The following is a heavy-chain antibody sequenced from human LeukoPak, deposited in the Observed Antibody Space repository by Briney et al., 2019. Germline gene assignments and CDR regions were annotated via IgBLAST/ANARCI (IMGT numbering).Heavy chain of an antibody. Sequence: KPSETLSLTCAVYGGSFSCYYWSWIRQPPGKGLEWIGEINHSGSTNYNPSLKSRVTISVDTSKNQFSLKLSSVTAADTAVYYCASSVLRRGDYWGQGTLVTVSS. CDR3: ASSVLRRGDY. CDR2: INHSGST. J-gene: IGHJ4*02. D-gene: IGHD3-16*01. V-gene: IGHV4-34*01. CDR1: GGSFSCYY.